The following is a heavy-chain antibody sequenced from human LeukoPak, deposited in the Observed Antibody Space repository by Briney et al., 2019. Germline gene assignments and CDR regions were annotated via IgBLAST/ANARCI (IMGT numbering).Heavy chain of an antibody. D-gene: IGHD3-16*01. J-gene: IGHJ4*02. CDR3: ARVGHTSLGFDY. CDR2: IYSGGDT. V-gene: IGHV3-53*01. Sequence: GGSLRLSCAASGFTVSSSYMSWVRQAPGKGLEWVSLIYSGGDTYYTDSVKGRFTISRDNSKNTLFLQMNNLRAEDTAVYYCARVGHTSLGFDYWGQGTLDTVSS. CDR1: GFTVSSSY.